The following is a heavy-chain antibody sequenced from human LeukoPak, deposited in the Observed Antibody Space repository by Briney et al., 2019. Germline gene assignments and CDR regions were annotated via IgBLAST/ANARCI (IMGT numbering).Heavy chain of an antibody. D-gene: IGHD2-2*01. V-gene: IGHV1-18*01. Sequence: ASVKVSCKASGFTFTNYGISWVRQAPGQGLEWMGWISAYNGNTNYAQELQGRVTMTTDTSTSTAYMELRSLRSDDTAAYYCARDHCSSTSCYYDNWFDPWGQGTLVTVSS. CDR3: ARDHCSSTSCYYDNWFDP. CDR1: GFTFTNYG. CDR2: ISAYNGNT. J-gene: IGHJ5*02.